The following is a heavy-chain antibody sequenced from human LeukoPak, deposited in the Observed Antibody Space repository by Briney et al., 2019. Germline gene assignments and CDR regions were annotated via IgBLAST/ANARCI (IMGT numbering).Heavy chain of an antibody. V-gene: IGHV3-30*04. CDR1: GFTFSSYA. D-gene: IGHD3-9*01. Sequence: PGGSLRLSCAASGFTFSSYAMHWVRQAPGKGLEWVAVISYDGSNKYYADSVKGRFTISRGNFKNTLYLQMNSLRAEDTAVYYCARARVGILTGFFDYWGQGTLVTVSS. J-gene: IGHJ4*02. CDR2: ISYDGSNK. CDR3: ARARVGILTGFFDY.